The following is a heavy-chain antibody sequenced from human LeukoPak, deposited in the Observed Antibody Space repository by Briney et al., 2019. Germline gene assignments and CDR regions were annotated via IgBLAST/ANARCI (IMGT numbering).Heavy chain of an antibody. CDR3: ARGWELPYYFDY. Sequence: GGSLRLSCAASGFTFSSYGMHWVRQAPGKGLEWVAVIWYDGSNKYYADSVKGRFTISRDNSKNTLYLQMNGLRAEDTAVYYCARGWELPYYFDYWGQGTLVTVSS. D-gene: IGHD4-23*01. J-gene: IGHJ4*02. V-gene: IGHV3-33*01. CDR1: GFTFSSYG. CDR2: IWYDGSNK.